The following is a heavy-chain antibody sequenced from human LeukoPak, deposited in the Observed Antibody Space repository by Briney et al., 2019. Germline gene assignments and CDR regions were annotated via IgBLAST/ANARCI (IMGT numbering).Heavy chain of an antibody. V-gene: IGHV1-69*05. CDR1: GGTFSIYA. CDR3: ARKFLGSRGYYFDY. J-gene: IGHJ4*02. CDR2: IIPIFGTA. Sequence: GASVKVSCKASGGTFSIYAISWVRQAPGQGLEWMGGIIPIFGTANYAQKFQGRVTMTRDTSISTAYMELSSLRSDDTAVYYCARKFLGSRGYYFDYWGQGTLVTVSS. D-gene: IGHD3-10*01.